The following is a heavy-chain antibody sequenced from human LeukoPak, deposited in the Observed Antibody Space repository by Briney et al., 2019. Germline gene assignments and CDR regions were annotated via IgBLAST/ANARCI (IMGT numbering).Heavy chain of an antibody. Sequence: PGGSLRLSCAASGFTFSSYAMSWVRQAPGKGLEWVSAISGSGGSTYYADSVKGRFTISRDNSKNTLYLQMNSLRAEDTAVYYCVKPLSSGYYSAWFDPWGQGTLVTVSS. CDR3: VKPLSSGYYSAWFDP. V-gene: IGHV3-23*01. D-gene: IGHD3-22*01. J-gene: IGHJ5*02. CDR1: GFTFSSYA. CDR2: ISGSGGST.